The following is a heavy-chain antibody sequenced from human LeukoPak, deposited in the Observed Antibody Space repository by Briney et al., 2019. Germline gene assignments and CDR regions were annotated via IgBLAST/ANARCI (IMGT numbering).Heavy chain of an antibody. CDR1: GFTFSIYG. CDR2: IGYDTSDK. CDR3: AKGFGEQCGFDA. V-gene: IGHV3-30*02. Sequence: GGSLRLSCVASGFTFSIYGMHWVRQAPGKGLEWVAFIGYDTSDKIYADSLKGRFTISRDNSKNTVYMQMNSLRPEDTAVYYCAKGFGEQCGFDAWGQGTLVTVSS. D-gene: IGHD3-10*01. J-gene: IGHJ5*01.